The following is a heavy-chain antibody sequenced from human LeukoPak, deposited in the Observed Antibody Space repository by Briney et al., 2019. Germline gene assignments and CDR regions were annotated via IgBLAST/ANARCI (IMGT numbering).Heavy chain of an antibody. J-gene: IGHJ6*03. CDR2: INPNSGGT. CDR1: GYTFTGYY. Sequence: ASVKVSCKASGYTFTGYYMHWVRQAPGQGLEWMGRINPNSGGTNYAQKFQGRVTMTRDTSISTAYMGLSRLRSDDTAVYYCARDLVHGSGTPTNYYYYYYMDVWGKGTTVTVSS. V-gene: IGHV1-2*06. D-gene: IGHD3-10*01. CDR3: ARDLVHGSGTPTNYYYYYYMDV.